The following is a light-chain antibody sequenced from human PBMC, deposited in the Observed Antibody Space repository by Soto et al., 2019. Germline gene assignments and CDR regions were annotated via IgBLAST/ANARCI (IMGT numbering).Light chain of an antibody. CDR3: SSYVGSSNSYV. Sequence: QSALTQPPSASGSPGQSVTISCTGTSSDVGGYNYVSWYQQHPGKAPKVMIYEVSKRPSGVPDRISGSKSGNTAFLTVSGLQAEDEADYYCSSYVGSSNSYVFGSGTKLTVL. CDR1: SSDVGGYNY. V-gene: IGLV2-8*01. CDR2: EVS. J-gene: IGLJ1*01.